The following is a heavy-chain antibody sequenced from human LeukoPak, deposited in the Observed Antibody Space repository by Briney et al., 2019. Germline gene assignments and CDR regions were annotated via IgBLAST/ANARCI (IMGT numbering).Heavy chain of an antibody. CDR1: GFTFSSYG. V-gene: IGHV3-30*02. D-gene: IGHD1-26*01. Sequence: PGGSLRLSCAASGFTFSSYGMHWVRQAPGKGLEWVAFIRYDGSNKYYADSVKGRFTISRDNSKNTLYLQMNSLRAEDTAVYYCAKAYAWEFGPDDYFDYWGQGTLVTVSS. J-gene: IGHJ4*02. CDR3: AKAYAWEFGPDDYFDY. CDR2: IRYDGSNK.